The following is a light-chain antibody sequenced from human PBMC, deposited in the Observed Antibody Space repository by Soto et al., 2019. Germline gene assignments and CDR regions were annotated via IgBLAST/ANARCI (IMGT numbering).Light chain of an antibody. J-gene: IGKJ3*01. Sequence: DIVMTQSPLSLPVTPGEPASISCRSSQSLLHSNGYNYLDWYLQKPGQSPQLLIYLGSNRASGAPDRFSGSGSGTDFKLKISRGEAEDVGVYYCIQALQTPPSFGPGTKVDIK. CDR1: QSLLHSNGYNY. CDR3: IQALQTPPS. CDR2: LGS. V-gene: IGKV2-28*01.